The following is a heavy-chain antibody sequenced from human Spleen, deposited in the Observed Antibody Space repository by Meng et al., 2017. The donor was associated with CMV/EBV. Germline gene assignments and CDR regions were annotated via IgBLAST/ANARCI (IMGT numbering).Heavy chain of an antibody. CDR2: ITGSGGST. CDR1: TFTFSSYT. V-gene: IGHV3-23*01. CDR3: ARATYSYALASIYYFDY. D-gene: IGHD5-18*01. J-gene: IGHJ4*02. Sequence: GESLKISCTASTFTFSSYTMTWVRQAPGKGLEWVSAITGSGGSTYYADSLKGRFTISRDNSKNTLYLQMNSLRAEDTAVYYCARATYSYALASIYYFDYWGQGTLVTVSS.